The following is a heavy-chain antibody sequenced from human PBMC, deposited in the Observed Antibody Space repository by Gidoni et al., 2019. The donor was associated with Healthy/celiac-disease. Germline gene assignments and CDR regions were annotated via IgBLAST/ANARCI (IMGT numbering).Heavy chain of an antibody. D-gene: IGHD5-12*01. Sequence: QVQLQQWGAGLLKPSETLSLTCAVYGGSFSAYYWSWIRQPPGKGLEWIGKINHSGSTNYNPSLKSRVTISVDTSKNQLSLKLSSVTAADTAVYYCARGGDGYNYSPYYFDYWGQGTLVTVSS. J-gene: IGHJ4*02. CDR2: INHSGST. CDR1: GGSFSAYY. CDR3: ARGGDGYNYSPYYFDY. V-gene: IGHV4-34*01.